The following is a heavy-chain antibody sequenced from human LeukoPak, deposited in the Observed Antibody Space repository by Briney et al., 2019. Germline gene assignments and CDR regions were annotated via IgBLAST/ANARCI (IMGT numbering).Heavy chain of an antibody. J-gene: IGHJ6*03. V-gene: IGHV1-69*05. CDR2: IIPIFGTA. CDR1: GGTFSSYA. D-gene: IGHD3-10*01. Sequence: GASVKVSCKASGGTFSSYAISWVRQAPGQGLEWMGGIIPIFGTANYAQKFQGRVTITTDESTSTAYMELSSPRSEDTAVYYCASSPPRGVMRDYYYYYMDVWGKGTTVTVSS. CDR3: ASSPPRGVMRDYYYYYMDV.